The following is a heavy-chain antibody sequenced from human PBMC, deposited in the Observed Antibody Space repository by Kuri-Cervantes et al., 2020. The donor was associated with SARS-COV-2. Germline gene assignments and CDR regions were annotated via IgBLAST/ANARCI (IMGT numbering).Heavy chain of an antibody. CDR1: GGSISNYY. CDR3: ARGLGRFDP. D-gene: IGHD1-26*01. J-gene: IGHJ5*02. CDR2: IYHSGST. V-gene: IGHV4-59*12. Sequence: SETLSLTCTVSGGSISNYYWTWLRQPPGKGLEWIGYIYHSGSTYYNPSLKSRVTISVDRSKNQFSLKLSSVTAADTAVYYCARGLGRFDPWGQGTLVTVSS.